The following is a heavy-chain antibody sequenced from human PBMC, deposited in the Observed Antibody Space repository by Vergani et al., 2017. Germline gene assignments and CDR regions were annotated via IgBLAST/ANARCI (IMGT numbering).Heavy chain of an antibody. J-gene: IGHJ6*03. Sequence: EVHLLESGGGLVQSGGSLSPSCAALGFPLGTYPMTWAPRPQGKGWEWVSTFSSDGGTTYDADSVKGRFTISRDNSKNTLSLQMNSLRAEDTAVYYCARDQVPAARRLNVGNYMDVWGKGTTVIVSS. CDR1: GFPLGTYP. CDR3: ARDQVPAARRLNVGNYMDV. V-gene: IGHV3-23*01. CDR2: FSSDGGTT. D-gene: IGHD2-2*01.